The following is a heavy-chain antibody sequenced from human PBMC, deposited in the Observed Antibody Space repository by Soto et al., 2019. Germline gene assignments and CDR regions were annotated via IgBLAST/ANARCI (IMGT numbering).Heavy chain of an antibody. J-gene: IGHJ6*02. CDR1: GFTVSSNY. D-gene: IGHD4-17*01. CDR2: IYSGGST. CDR3: ASGYGDYYYYYGRDV. V-gene: IGHV3-53*01. Sequence: GSLRLSCAASGFTVSSNYMSWVRQAPGKGLEWVSVIYSGGSTYYADSVKGRFTISRDNSKNTLYLQMNSLRTEDTAVYYCASGYGDYYYYYGRDVWGQGTTVTVSS.